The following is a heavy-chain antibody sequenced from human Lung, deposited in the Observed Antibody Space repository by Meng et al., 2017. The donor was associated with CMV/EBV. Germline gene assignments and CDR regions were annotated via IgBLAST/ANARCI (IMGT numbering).Heavy chain of an antibody. Sequence: ASVXVSXXVSGYTFSDYYMHWVRQAPGQGLEWMGWINPNSGGTNYAQKFQGRVTMTRDTSISTAYMELSRLRSDDTAVYYCAREDYHDSTSYQDFDYWGQGTLVTVSS. J-gene: IGHJ4*02. D-gene: IGHD3-22*01. CDR2: INPNSGGT. V-gene: IGHV1-2*02. CDR3: AREDYHDSTSYQDFDY. CDR1: GYTFSDYY.